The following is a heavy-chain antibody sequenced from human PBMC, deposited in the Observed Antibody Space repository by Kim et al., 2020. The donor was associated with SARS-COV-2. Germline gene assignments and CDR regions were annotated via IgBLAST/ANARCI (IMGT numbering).Heavy chain of an antibody. CDR3: ARGLIGSGVSSYGYGLDV. CDR1: GGSLSDYY. V-gene: IGHV4-34*01. Sequence: SETLSLTCAVYGGSLSDYYWSWIRQPPGKGLEWIGEINHRGSTNYNTSLNSRVTISLDTSKNQFSLILRSVTAADTAVYYCARGLIGSGVSSYGYGLDVCCLGTTVTVS. D-gene: IGHD3-3*01. J-gene: IGHJ6*01. CDR2: INHRGST.